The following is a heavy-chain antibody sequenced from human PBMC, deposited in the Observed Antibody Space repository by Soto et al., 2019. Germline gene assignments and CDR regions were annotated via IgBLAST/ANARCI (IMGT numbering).Heavy chain of an antibody. J-gene: IGHJ4*02. Sequence: PGESLRLSCAASEFTFSNFDMNWVRQAPGQGLEWVSSITTTSSYIYYTASVKGRFTISRDNAKNSLYLQMSSLRAGDTAVYYCARAVGPTLRNSKSDWWGRGILVTVSS. CDR3: ARAVGPTLRNSKSDW. CDR2: ITTTSSYI. D-gene: IGHD1-26*01. CDR1: EFTFSNFD. V-gene: IGHV3-21*01.